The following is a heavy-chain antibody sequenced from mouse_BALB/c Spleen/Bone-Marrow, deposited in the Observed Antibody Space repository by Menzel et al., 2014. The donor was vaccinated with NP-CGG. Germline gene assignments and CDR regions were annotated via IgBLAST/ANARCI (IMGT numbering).Heavy chain of an antibody. V-gene: IGHV5-15*02. CDR3: ARFITTVVVDAMDY. CDR2: ISNLAYSI. CDR1: GFTFSDYG. Sequence: EVKLMESGGGLVQPGGSRKLSCAVSGFTFSDYGMAWVRQAPGKGPEWVAFISNLAYSIYYADTVTGRFTISRENAKNTLYLEMSSLRSEDTAMYYCARFITTVVVDAMDYWGQGTSVTVSS. D-gene: IGHD1-1*01. J-gene: IGHJ4*01.